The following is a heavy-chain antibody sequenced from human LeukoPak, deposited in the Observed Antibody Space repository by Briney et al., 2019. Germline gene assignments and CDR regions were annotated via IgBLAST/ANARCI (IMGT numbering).Heavy chain of an antibody. V-gene: IGHV1-3*01. CDR1: RYTFSIYA. Sequence: GASVKVSCKASRYTFSIYAIHWVRQAPGQSLEWMGWINGDNGNTQYSQSFQGRVTLSRDTSATTAHMDLTSLTSEDTAMYYCAQHFYGWGNSSDYWGQGTLVTVSS. J-gene: IGHJ4*02. CDR3: AQHFYGWGNSSDY. CDR2: INGDNGNT. D-gene: IGHD3-10*01.